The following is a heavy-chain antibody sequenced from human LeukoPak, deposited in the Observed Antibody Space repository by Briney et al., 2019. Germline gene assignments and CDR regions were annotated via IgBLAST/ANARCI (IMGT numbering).Heavy chain of an antibody. CDR3: ARGKGYCSADSCYFYDF. Sequence: GESQKICCKGSGYSFSSYWIGWVRQMPGKGLELMGAIYPGDSNTKDNPSFQGRVTISADKSISTAYLQWSSLEASDTAMYYCARGKGYCSADSCYFYDFWGQGTLVTVSS. CDR2: IYPGDSNT. D-gene: IGHD2-15*01. V-gene: IGHV5-51*01. CDR1: GYSFSSYW. J-gene: IGHJ4*02.